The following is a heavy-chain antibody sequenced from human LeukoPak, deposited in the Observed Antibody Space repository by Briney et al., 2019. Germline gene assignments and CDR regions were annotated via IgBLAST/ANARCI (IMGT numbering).Heavy chain of an antibody. CDR2: VSSGGDIT. CDR3: ARDMDKLGDYYGMDV. D-gene: IGHD3-16*01. Sequence: GGSLRLSCTASGFSVSITYMSWIRQAPGKGLEWLSIVSSGGDITTYADSVKGRFTISRDNTRNLLFLQMNSLRAEDTAVYYCARDMDKLGDYYGMDVWGQGTTVVVSS. V-gene: IGHV3-11*01. CDR1: GFSVSITY. J-gene: IGHJ6*02.